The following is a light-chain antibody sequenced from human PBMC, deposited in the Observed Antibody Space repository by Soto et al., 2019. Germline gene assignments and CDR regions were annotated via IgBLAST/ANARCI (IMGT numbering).Light chain of an antibody. Sequence: QSVLTQPPSVSGAPGQRVTISCTGSSSSAGSVYNVHWYQQRPGTAPKLIIYEVRNRPSGVSYRFSGSKSGNTASLTISGLQPEDEADYYCSAYGSPSIFGGGTKLTVL. V-gene: IGLV1-40*01. CDR1: SSSAGSVYN. J-gene: IGLJ2*01. CDR3: SAYGSPSI. CDR2: EVR.